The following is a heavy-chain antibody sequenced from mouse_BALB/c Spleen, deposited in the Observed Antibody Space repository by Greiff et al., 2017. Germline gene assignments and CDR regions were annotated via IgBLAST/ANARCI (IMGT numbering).Heavy chain of an antibody. CDR1: GFSLTSYG. CDR2: IWRGGST. J-gene: IGHJ4*01. CDR3: AKMDDRYGGYYAMDY. Sequence: VQLQESGPSLVQPSQSLSITCTVSGFSLTSYGVHWVRQSPGKGLEWLGVIWRGGSTDYNAAFMSRLSITKDNSKSQVFFKMNSLQADDTAIYYCAKMDDRYGGYYAMDYWGQGTSVTVSS. V-gene: IGHV2-5-1*01. D-gene: IGHD2-14*01.